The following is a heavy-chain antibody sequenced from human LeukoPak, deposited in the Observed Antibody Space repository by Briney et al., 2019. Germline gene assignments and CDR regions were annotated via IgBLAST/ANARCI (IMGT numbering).Heavy chain of an antibody. V-gene: IGHV3-23*01. Sequence: GGSLRLSCAASGFTFSSYSMSWVRQAPGKGLEWVSGLSGSGGSTFYADSVKGRFTISRDNSKNTLYLQMNSLRAEDTAVYYCAKLAGGSYLYYFDYWGQGTLVTVSS. J-gene: IGHJ4*02. D-gene: IGHD1-26*01. CDR2: LSGSGGST. CDR3: AKLAGGSYLYYFDY. CDR1: GFTFSSYS.